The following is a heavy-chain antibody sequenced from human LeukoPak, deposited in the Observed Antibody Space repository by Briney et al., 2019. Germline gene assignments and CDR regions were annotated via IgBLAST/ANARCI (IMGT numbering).Heavy chain of an antibody. D-gene: IGHD3-10*01. J-gene: IGHJ6*02. CDR3: ARDFFFASGTYYGMDV. Sequence: PGGSLRLSCAASGFTFSSYAMNWVRQAPGKGLEWVSYIGSSGTSMFYADSVKGRFTISRDNAKNSLYLQLNSLRAEDTAVYYCARDFFFASGTYYGMDVWGQGTTVTVSS. CDR1: GFTFSSYA. V-gene: IGHV3-48*03. CDR2: IGSSGTSM.